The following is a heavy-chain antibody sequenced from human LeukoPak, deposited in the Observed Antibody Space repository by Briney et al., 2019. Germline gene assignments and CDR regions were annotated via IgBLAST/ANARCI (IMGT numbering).Heavy chain of an antibody. CDR3: AKDRYSYAFEYSDS. J-gene: IGHJ4*02. Sequence: GGSLRLSCAASGFTFGSYAMHWVRQASGKGLEWVAVISYDGSNKYYADSVKGRFTISRDNSKNTLYLQMNSLRTEDTAVYYCAKDRYSYAFEYSDSWGQGTLVTVSS. D-gene: IGHD5-18*01. V-gene: IGHV3-30-3*01. CDR1: GFTFGSYA. CDR2: ISYDGSNK.